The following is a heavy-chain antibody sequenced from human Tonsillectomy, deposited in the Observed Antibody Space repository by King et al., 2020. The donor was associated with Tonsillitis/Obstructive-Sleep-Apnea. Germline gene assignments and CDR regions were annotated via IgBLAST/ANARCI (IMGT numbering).Heavy chain of an antibody. V-gene: IGHV4-59*01. CDR3: ARGKDGVGERMIYYYYYYMDV. Sequence: VQLQESGPGLVKPSETLSLTCTVSGGSISSYYWSWIRQPPGKGLEWIGYIYYSGSTNYNPSLKSRVTISVDTSKNQFSLKLSSVTAADTAVYYCARGKDGVGERMIYYYYYYMDVWGKGTTVTVSS. CDR1: GGSISSYY. D-gene: IGHD3-16*01. J-gene: IGHJ6*03. CDR2: IYYSGST.